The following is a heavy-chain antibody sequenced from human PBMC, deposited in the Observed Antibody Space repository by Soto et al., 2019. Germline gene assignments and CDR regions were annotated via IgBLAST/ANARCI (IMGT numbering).Heavy chain of an antibody. CDR2: IYWDEDK. CDR3: ARSITLVRGVIIYFDY. V-gene: IGHV2-5*02. D-gene: IGHD3-10*01. CDR1: GFSLSTSGVG. J-gene: IGHJ4*02. Sequence: QITLKESGPTLVKPTQTLTLTCTFSGFSLSTSGVGVGWIRQPPGKALEWLALIYWDEDKRYSPSLKSRRTSTEDTHKNQVDLTITNMDPVDTATYYCARSITLVRGVIIYFDYWGQGTLVTVSS.